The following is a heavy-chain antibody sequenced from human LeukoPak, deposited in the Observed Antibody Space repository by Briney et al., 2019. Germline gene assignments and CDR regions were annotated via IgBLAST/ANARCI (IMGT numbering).Heavy chain of an antibody. CDR1: GFTFSGST. CDR3: TSTPHADSSRGNY. D-gene: IGHD6-19*01. J-gene: IGHJ4*02. CDR2: IRSKANSYAT. V-gene: IGHV3-73*01. Sequence: GSLRLSCAASGFTFSGSTIHWVRQASGKGLEWVGRIRSKANSYATAYAASVKGRFTISRDDSKNTAYLQMNSLKTEDTAVYYCTSTPHADSSRGNYWGQGTLVTVSS.